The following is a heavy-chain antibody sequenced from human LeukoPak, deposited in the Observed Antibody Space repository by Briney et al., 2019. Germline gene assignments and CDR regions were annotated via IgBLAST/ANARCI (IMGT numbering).Heavy chain of an antibody. J-gene: IGHJ4*02. V-gene: IGHV1-24*01. CDR1: GHTLTELT. D-gene: IGHD6-6*01. CDR3: AIARALAGRLDS. CDR2: FDPEDGEP. Sequence: ASVKVSCKVSGHTLTELTMYWVRQAPGKGLEWMGGFDPEDGEPVYSQKFKGRVTMTEDTSIHTSYMELSGLTSDDTAMYYCAIARALAGRLDSWGQGTLVSVSS.